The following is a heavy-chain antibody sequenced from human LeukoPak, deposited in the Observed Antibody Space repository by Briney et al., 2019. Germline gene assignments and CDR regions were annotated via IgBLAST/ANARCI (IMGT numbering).Heavy chain of an antibody. Sequence: SQTLSLTCTVSGNSISSGDYYWSWIRQPHGEGLEWIGSIYYSGSTYSKSSLKSRLTMSVDTSKNQFSLMLDSVTAADTAVYYCARHYYYNSGSFFDYWGQGTLVTVSS. D-gene: IGHD3-10*01. CDR3: ARHYYYNSGSFFDY. J-gene: IGHJ4*02. CDR2: IYYSGST. V-gene: IGHV4-30-4*01. CDR1: GNSISSGDYY.